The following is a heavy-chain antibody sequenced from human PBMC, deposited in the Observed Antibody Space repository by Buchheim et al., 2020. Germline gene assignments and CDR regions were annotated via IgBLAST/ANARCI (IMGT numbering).Heavy chain of an antibody. D-gene: IGHD2-15*01. CDR3: ARGWSVVTDY. Sequence: VQLVESGGGLVQPGGSLRLSCVASGFTISSYSMNWVRQAPGKGLEWVSYISSGSSGNTIYYADSVKGRFTISRDNAESSLYLQMNSLRAEDTAVYFCARGWSVVTDYWGQGT. J-gene: IGHJ4*02. CDR1: GFTISSYS. V-gene: IGHV3-48*01. CDR2: ISSGSSGNTI.